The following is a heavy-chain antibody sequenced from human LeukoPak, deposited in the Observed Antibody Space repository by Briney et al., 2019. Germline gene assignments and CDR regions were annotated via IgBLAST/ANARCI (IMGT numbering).Heavy chain of an antibody. Sequence: ASVKVSCKASGYTFTSYGISWVRQAPGQGLEWMGWISGYNGNTNYAQKLQGRVTMTTDTSTSTAYMELRSLRSDDTAVYYCARNLRTGSSWYGWFDPWGQGTLVTVSS. CDR3: ARNLRTGSSWYGWFDP. CDR1: GYTFTSYG. V-gene: IGHV1-18*01. CDR2: ISGYNGNT. D-gene: IGHD6-13*01. J-gene: IGHJ5*02.